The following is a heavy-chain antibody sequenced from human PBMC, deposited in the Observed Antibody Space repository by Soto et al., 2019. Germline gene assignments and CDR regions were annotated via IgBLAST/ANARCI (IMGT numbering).Heavy chain of an antibody. CDR2: LQYDGSRE. D-gene: IGHD3-9*01. CDR1: GFSVNTHV. Sequence: QVQLVESGGGVVQPGRSLRLSCAASGFSVNTHVIHWIRQAPGKGLEWVAVLQYDGSREYYADSVKGRFTISRDNSKNMMYLQMDNLRVEDTAVYYCARIPRFDLWYFDYWGQGTLATVSS. J-gene: IGHJ4*02. CDR3: ARIPRFDLWYFDY. V-gene: IGHV3-33*01.